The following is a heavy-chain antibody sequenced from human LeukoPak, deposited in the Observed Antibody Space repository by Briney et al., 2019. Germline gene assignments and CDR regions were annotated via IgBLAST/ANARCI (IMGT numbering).Heavy chain of an antibody. J-gene: IGHJ2*01. V-gene: IGHV4-61*02. CDR3: ARGEQEHWYFDL. CDR2: IYTSGST. Sequence: PSETLSLTCTVSGGSISSSSYYWSWIRQPAGKGLEWIGRIYTSGSTNYNPSLKSRVTMSVDTSKNQFSLKLSSVTAADTAVYYCARGEQEHWYFDLWGRGTLVTVSS. D-gene: IGHD1-1*01. CDR1: GGSISSSSYY.